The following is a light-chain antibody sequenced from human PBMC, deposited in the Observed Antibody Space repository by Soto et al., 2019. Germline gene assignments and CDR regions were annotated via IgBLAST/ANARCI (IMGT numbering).Light chain of an antibody. CDR3: SSYTSSSTGV. Sequence: QSVLTQPASVSGSPGQSITISCTGTSSDVGGYNYVSWYQQHPGKAPKLMIYDVSNRPPGVSIRFSGSKSGNTASLTISGLQAEDEADYYCSSYTSSSTGVFGGGTKVTVL. CDR1: SSDVGGYNY. J-gene: IGLJ3*02. V-gene: IGLV2-14*01. CDR2: DVS.